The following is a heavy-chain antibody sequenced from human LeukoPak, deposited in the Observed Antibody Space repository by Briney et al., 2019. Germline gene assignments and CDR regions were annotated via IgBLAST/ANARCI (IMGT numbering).Heavy chain of an antibody. Sequence: GSLRLSCAASGFTFSSYAMSWIRQPPGKGLEWIGSIYYSGSTYYNPSLKSRVTISVDTSKNQFSLKLSSVTAADTAVYYCARDPVSSSWGYYYYYYGMDVWGQGTTVTVSS. D-gene: IGHD6-13*01. CDR2: IYYSGST. J-gene: IGHJ6*02. V-gene: IGHV4-39*02. CDR1: GFTFSSYA. CDR3: ARDPVSSSWGYYYYYYGMDV.